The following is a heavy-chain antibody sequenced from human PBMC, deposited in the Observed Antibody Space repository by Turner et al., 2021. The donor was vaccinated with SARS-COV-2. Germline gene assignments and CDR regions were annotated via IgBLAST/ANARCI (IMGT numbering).Heavy chain of an antibody. CDR3: ARDGGYSGYAYFDY. D-gene: IGHD5-12*01. CDR1: GFTVSSYG. J-gene: IGHJ4*02. V-gene: IGHV3-33*01. CDR2: IWYDGSNK. Sequence: QVRLVESGGGVVQPGRSLSLSGAASGFTVSSYGMHWVRQAPGKGLEWVAVIWYDGSNKYYADSVKGRFTISRDNSKNTLYLQMNSLRAEDTAVYYCARDGGYSGYAYFDYWGQGTLVTVSS.